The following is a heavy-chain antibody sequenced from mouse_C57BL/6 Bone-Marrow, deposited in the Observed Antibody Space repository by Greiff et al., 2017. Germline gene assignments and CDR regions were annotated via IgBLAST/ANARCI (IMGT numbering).Heavy chain of an antibody. V-gene: IGHV1-81*01. CDR3: ARRDYYGSSLFAY. D-gene: IGHD1-1*01. CDR2: IYPRSGNT. CDR1: GYTFTSYG. Sequence: QVQLQQSGAELARPGASVKLSCKASGYTFTSYGISWVKQRTGQGLEWIGEIYPRSGNTYYNEKFKGKATLTADKSSSTAYMELRRLTSEDSAVYFCARRDYYGSSLFAYWGQGTLVTVSA. J-gene: IGHJ3*01.